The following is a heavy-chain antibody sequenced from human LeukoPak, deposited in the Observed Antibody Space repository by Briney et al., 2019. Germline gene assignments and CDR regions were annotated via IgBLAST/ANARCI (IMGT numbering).Heavy chain of an antibody. D-gene: IGHD4-17*01. CDR2: ISYDGSNK. CDR3: ARELYDYGDYDAKGVGGDY. Sequence: GGSLRLSCAASGFTFSSYAMHWVRQAPGKGLEWVAVISYDGSNKYYADSVKGRFTISRDNSKNTLYPQMNSLRAEDTAVYYCARELYDYGDYDAKGVGGDYWGQGTLVTVSS. V-gene: IGHV3-30-3*01. CDR1: GFTFSSYA. J-gene: IGHJ4*02.